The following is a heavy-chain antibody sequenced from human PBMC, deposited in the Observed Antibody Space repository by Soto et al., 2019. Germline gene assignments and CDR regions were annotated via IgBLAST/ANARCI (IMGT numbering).Heavy chain of an antibody. CDR2: IYYSGNT. J-gene: IGHJ5*02. CDR1: GGSINNSSYY. Sequence: QLQLQESGPGLVKPSETLSLTCTVSGGSINNSSYYWAWIRQPPGKGLEWIGSIYYSGNTHYNPSLESRVTISVDTSKNHFSLKLSSMTAADTTMYYCARALRYSSGWYWFDPWGQGTLVTVSS. D-gene: IGHD6-19*01. CDR3: ARALRYSSGWYWFDP. V-gene: IGHV4-39*02.